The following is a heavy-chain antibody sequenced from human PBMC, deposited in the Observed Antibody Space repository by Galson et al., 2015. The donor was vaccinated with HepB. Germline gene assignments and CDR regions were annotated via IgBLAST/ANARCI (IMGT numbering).Heavy chain of an antibody. CDR1: GYTFTSYG. CDR3: ARVGGGAVAGTGWFDP. Sequence: SVKVSCKASGYTFTSYGISWVRQAPGQGLEWMGWISAYNGNINYAQKLLGRVTMTTDTSTSTAYMELRSLRSDDTAVYYCARVGGGAVAGTGWFDPWGQGTLVTVSS. J-gene: IGHJ5*02. D-gene: IGHD6-19*01. CDR2: ISAYNGNI. V-gene: IGHV1-18*01.